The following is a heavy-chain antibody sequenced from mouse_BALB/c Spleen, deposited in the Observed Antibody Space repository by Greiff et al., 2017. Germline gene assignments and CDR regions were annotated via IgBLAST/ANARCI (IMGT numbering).Heavy chain of an antibody. Sequence: LVKTGASVKISCKASGYSFTGYYMHWVKQSNGKSLEWIGYISCYNGATSYNQKFKGKATFTVDTSSSTAYMQFNSLTSEDSAVYYCALYYGSSYGYFDVWGAGTTVTVSS. CDR3: ALYYGSSYGYFDV. D-gene: IGHD1-1*01. CDR1: GYSFTGYY. CDR2: ISCYNGAT. J-gene: IGHJ1*01. V-gene: IGHV1S34*01.